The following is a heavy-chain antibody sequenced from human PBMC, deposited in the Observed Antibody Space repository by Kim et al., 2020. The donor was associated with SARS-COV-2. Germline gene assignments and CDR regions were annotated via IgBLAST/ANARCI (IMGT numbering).Heavy chain of an antibody. CDR2: IYPGDSDT. V-gene: IGHV5-51*01. J-gene: IGHJ6*02. Sequence: GESLKISCKGSGYSFSNYWIVWVRQMPGKGLEWMGIIYPGDSDTRYSPSFQGQVTISADKSISTAYLQWSSLKASDTAVYYCARRQGVRELIYYKGMDVWGQGTTVTVSS. CDR1: GYSFSNYW. CDR3: ARRQGVRELIYYKGMDV. D-gene: IGHD1-7*01.